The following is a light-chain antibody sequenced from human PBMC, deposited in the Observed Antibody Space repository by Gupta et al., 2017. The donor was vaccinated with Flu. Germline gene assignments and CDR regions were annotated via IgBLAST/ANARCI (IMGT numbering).Light chain of an antibody. Sequence: SYVLTQPPSVSVAPGKTARITCGGNTIGSKSVHWYQQKPGQAPVLVVYDDSGRPSGIPERFSGSNSGNTSTLTISRVEAGDEADYYCQVWDSSSDHWVFGGGTKLTVL. V-gene: IGLV3-21*03. CDR2: DDS. CDR1: TIGSKS. CDR3: QVWDSSSDHWV. J-gene: IGLJ3*02.